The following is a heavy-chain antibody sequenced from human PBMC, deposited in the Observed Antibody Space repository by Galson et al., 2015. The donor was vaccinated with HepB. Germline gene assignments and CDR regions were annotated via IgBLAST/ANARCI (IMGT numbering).Heavy chain of an antibody. V-gene: IGHV3-23*01. CDR1: GFTFSSYA. D-gene: IGHD4-17*01. Sequence: SLRLSCAASGFTFSSYAMSWVRQAPGKGLEWVSAISGSGGSTYYADPVKGRFTISRDNSKNTLYLQMNSLKTEDTAVYYCTTEAGGGYGDWGQGTLVTVSS. CDR3: TTEAGGGYGD. CDR2: ISGSGGST. J-gene: IGHJ4*02.